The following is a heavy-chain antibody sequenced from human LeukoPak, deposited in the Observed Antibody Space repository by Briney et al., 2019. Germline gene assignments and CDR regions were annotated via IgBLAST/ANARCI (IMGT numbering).Heavy chain of an antibody. CDR3: ARGRAAAD. V-gene: IGHV4-59*08. CDR1: GGSLNNYF. Sequence: PSETLSLTCTVSGGSLNNYFWSWIRQPPGKGLEWIGYISYSGSTNYNPSLKSRVTISVDTSKNQFSLKLSSVTAADTAVYYCARGRAAADWGQGTLVTVSS. CDR2: ISYSGST. D-gene: IGHD6-13*01. J-gene: IGHJ4*02.